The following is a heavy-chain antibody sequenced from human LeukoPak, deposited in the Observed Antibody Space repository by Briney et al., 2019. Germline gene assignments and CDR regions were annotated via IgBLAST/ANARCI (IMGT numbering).Heavy chain of an antibody. Sequence: GGSLRLSCAASGFTVSNNYMRWVRQAPGKGLEWVSSIYSGGATKYADSVKGRFTISRDNSKNTLYLQMNSLRPEDTAVYYCAKDRASGYYHDAFDIWGQGTMVTVSS. V-gene: IGHV3-53*01. CDR1: GFTVSNNY. CDR3: AKDRASGYYHDAFDI. D-gene: IGHD3-22*01. CDR2: IYSGGAT. J-gene: IGHJ3*02.